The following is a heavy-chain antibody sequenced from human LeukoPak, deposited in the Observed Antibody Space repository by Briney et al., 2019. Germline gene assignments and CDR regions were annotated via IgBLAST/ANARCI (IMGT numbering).Heavy chain of an antibody. J-gene: IGHJ4*02. CDR2: ISSSGSTI. CDR1: GFTFSDYY. V-gene: IGHV3-11*04. Sequence: GGSLRLSCAASGFTFSDYYMSWIRQAPGKGLEWVSYISSSGSTIYYADSVKGRFTISRDNSKNTLYLQMNSLRAEDTAVYYCASIIKVRGVNPTFDYWGQGTLVTVSS. CDR3: ASIIKVRGVNPTFDY. D-gene: IGHD3-10*01.